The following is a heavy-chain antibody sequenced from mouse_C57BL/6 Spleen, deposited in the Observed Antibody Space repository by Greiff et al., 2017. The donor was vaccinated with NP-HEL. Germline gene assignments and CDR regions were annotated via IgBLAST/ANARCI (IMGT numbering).Heavy chain of an antibody. J-gene: IGHJ4*01. D-gene: IGHD3-2*02. Sequence: QVQLKQSGPGLVQPSQSLSITCTVSGFSLPSYGVHWVRQSPGKGLEWLGVIWSGGSTDYNAAFISRLSISKDNSKSQVFFKMNSLQADDTAIYDCARTGSGYVGYAMDYWGQGTSVTVSS. CDR1: GFSLPSYG. V-gene: IGHV2-2*01. CDR2: IWSGGST. CDR3: ARTGSGYVGYAMDY.